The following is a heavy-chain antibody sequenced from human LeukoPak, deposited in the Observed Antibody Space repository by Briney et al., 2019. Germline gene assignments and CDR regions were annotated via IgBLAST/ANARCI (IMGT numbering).Heavy chain of an antibody. Sequence: ASVKVSCKASGYIFTSYGISWVRQAPGQGLEWMGWISAYNGNTNYAQKLQGRVTMTTDTSTSTAYMELRSLRSDDTAVYYCARDWNYWVPFDYWGQGTLVTVSS. CDR2: ISAYNGNT. V-gene: IGHV1-18*01. J-gene: IGHJ4*02. CDR1: GYIFTSYG. D-gene: IGHD1-7*01. CDR3: ARDWNYWVPFDY.